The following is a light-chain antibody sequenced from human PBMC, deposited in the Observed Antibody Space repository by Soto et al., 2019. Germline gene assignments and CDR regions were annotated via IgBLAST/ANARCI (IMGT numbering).Light chain of an antibody. CDR3: QHYNNWPDT. CDR1: QSVGSSN. Sequence: EIVLTQSPGTLSLSPGERATLSCRASQSVGSSNLAWYQQKPGQAPRLLIYGASSRATGIPDRFSGSGSGTDFTLTISSLEPDDFATYYCQHYNNWPDTFGQGTKVDIK. J-gene: IGKJ1*01. V-gene: IGKV3-20*01. CDR2: GAS.